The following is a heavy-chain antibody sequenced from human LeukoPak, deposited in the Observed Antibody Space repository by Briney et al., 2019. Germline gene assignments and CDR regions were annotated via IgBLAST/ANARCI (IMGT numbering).Heavy chain of an antibody. CDR3: ATDGAGFDT. CDR1: GFTFNDYY. Sequence: PGGSLRLSCAASGFTFNDYYMRWIRQAPGKGREWLSYINIGGTNTHYADSVKGRFTISRDNAKKSLYLEMNNLRAEDTAVYYCATDGAGFDTWGQGVLVTVSS. CDR2: INIGGTNT. V-gene: IGHV3-11*01. J-gene: IGHJ5*02.